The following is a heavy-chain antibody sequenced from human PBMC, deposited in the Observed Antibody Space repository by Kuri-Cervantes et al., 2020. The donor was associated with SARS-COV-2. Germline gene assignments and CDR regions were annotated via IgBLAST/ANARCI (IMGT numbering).Heavy chain of an antibody. CDR2: ISSSSSYI. V-gene: IGHV3-21*01. J-gene: IGHJ6*02. CDR3: SYGGQRYSYGMDV. D-gene: IGHD3-16*01. Sequence: GGSLKISCAASGFTFSSYSMNWVRQAPGKGLEWISSISSSSSYIYYADSVKGRFTISRDNAKNSLYLQMNSLRAEDTAVYYCSYGGQRYSYGMDVWGQGTTVTVSS. CDR1: GFTFSSYS.